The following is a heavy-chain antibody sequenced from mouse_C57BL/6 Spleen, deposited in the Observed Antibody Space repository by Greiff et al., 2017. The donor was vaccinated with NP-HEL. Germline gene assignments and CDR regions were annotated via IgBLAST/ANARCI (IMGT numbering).Heavy chain of an antibody. J-gene: IGHJ1*03. V-gene: IGHV6-3*01. Sequence: EVQLVESGGGLVQPGGSMKLSCVASGFTFSNYWMNWVRQSPEKGLEWVAQIRLKSDNYATHYAESVKGRFTISRDDSKSSVYLQMNNLRAEDTGIYYCTDYGYDADWYFDVWGTGTTVTVSS. CDR2: IRLKSDNYAT. CDR1: GFTFSNYW. D-gene: IGHD2-2*01. CDR3: TDYGYDADWYFDV.